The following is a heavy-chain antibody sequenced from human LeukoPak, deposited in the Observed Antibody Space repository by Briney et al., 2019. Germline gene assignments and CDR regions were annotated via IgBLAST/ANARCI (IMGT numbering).Heavy chain of an antibody. CDR2: INPNSGDT. CDR3: ATQRGSYLWGTDFDY. V-gene: IGHV1-2*02. D-gene: IGHD3-16*01. CDR1: GYTFTGYY. Sequence: ASVKASCKASGYTFTGYYMHWVRRAPGQGLEWMGWINPNSGDTKYAQKFQGRVTMTRDTSISTAYMELSRLRSDDTAVYYCATQRGSYLWGTDFDYWGQGTLVSVSS. J-gene: IGHJ4*02.